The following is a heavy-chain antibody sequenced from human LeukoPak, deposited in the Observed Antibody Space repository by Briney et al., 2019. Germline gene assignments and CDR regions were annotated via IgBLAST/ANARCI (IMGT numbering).Heavy chain of an antibody. CDR2: IYYSGST. D-gene: IGHD3-10*01. CDR3: ARCSMVRGVIITKIDY. CDR1: GGSISSYY. J-gene: IGHJ4*02. Sequence: SETLSLTCTVSGGSISSYYWSRIRQPPGKGLEWIGYIYYSGSTNYNPSLKSRVTISVDTSKNQFSLKLSSVTAADTAVYYCARCSMVRGVIITKIDYWGQGTLVTVSS. V-gene: IGHV4-59*12.